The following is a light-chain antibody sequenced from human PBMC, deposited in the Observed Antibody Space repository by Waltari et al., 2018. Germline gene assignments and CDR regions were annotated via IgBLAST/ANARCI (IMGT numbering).Light chain of an antibody. V-gene: IGKV1-9*01. J-gene: IGKJ1*01. CDR1: QGISNY. Sequence: IQLTQSPSSLSASVGDRVTLTCRASQGISNYLAWYQQKPGKAPKLPIYAASTLQSGVPSRFSGSGSGTDFTLTISSLQPEDFATYYCQQLNSYQWTFGQGTKVEIK. CDR2: AAS. CDR3: QQLNSYQWT.